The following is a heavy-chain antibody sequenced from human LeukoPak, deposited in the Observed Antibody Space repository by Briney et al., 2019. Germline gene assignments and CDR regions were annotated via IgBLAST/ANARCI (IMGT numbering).Heavy chain of an antibody. V-gene: IGHV4-39*07. D-gene: IGHD1-26*01. CDR2: IYHSGST. Sequence: SETLSLTCTVSGGSISSSTYYWGWIRQPPGKGLEWIGSIYHSGSTYYNPSLKSRVTISVDTSKNQFSLKLSSVTAADTAVYYCAREWTQSGSFDYWGQGTLVTVSS. CDR3: AREWTQSGSFDY. CDR1: GGSISSSTYY. J-gene: IGHJ4*02.